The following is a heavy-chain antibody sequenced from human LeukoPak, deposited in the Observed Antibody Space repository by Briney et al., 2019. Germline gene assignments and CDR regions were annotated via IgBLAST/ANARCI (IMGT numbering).Heavy chain of an antibody. CDR1: GFTFSSYG. D-gene: IGHD6-13*01. CDR3: ARGYSSSWYPYYFDY. Sequence: PGGSLRLSCAASGFTFSSYGMHWVRQAPGKGLEWVAVIWYDGSNKYYADSVKGRFTISRDNSKNTLYLQMSSLRAEDTAVYYCARGYSSSWYPYYFDYWGQGTLVTVSS. J-gene: IGHJ4*02. V-gene: IGHV3-33*01. CDR2: IWYDGSNK.